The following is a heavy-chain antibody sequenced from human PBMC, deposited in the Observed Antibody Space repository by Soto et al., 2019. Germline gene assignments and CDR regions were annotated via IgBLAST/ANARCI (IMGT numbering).Heavy chain of an antibody. CDR1: GFTFSSYA. CDR2: ISYDGSNK. Sequence: QVQLVESGGGVVRPGRSLRLSCAASGFTFSSYAMHWVRQAPGKGLEWVAVISYDGSNKYYADSVKGRFTISRDNSKNTLYLQMNSLRAEDTAVYYCARHKRDLRFLEWSYYFDYWGQGTLVTVSS. CDR3: ARHKRDLRFLEWSYYFDY. J-gene: IGHJ4*02. V-gene: IGHV3-30-3*01. D-gene: IGHD3-3*01.